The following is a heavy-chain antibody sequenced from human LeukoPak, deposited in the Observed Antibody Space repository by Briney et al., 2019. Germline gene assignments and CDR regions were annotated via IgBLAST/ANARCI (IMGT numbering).Heavy chain of an antibody. Sequence: GGSLRLSCAASGFTFKTYGMHWVRQAPGKGLDWVAFIEKDGSNKYYADSVKGRFTVSRDNSKNRLCLQMNSLRPEETALYYCARDLEQWPAVPEYWGQGTLVIVSS. CDR3: ARDLEQWPAVPEY. CDR2: IEKDGSNK. D-gene: IGHD6-19*01. CDR1: GFTFKTYG. V-gene: IGHV3-30*02. J-gene: IGHJ4*02.